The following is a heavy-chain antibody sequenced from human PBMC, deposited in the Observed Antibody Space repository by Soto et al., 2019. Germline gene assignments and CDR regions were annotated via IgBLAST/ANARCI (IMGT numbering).Heavy chain of an antibody. CDR1: GFTFDDYA. Sequence: QPGGSLRLSCAASGFTFDDYAMHWVRQAPGKGLEWVSGISWNSGSIGYADSVKGRFTISRDNAKNSLYLQMNSLRAEDTALYYCAKDLLEYGSGSYFDYWGQGTLVTVSS. D-gene: IGHD3-10*01. V-gene: IGHV3-9*01. CDR2: ISWNSGSI. J-gene: IGHJ4*02. CDR3: AKDLLEYGSGSYFDY.